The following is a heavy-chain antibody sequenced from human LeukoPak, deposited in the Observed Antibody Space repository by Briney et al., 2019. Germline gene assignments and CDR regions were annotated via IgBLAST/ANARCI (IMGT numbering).Heavy chain of an antibody. CDR3: VKDKLNYASGYFDY. D-gene: IGHD3-10*01. CDR1: GFTFSNYG. Sequence: GGSLRLSCAASGFTFSNYGMTWVRQAPGKGLEWVSGISGSDDNTYYADSVKGRFTISRDNSKKTLYLHMNNLRAEDTAVYYCVKDKLNYASGYFDYWGQGTLVTVSS. CDR2: ISGSDDNT. J-gene: IGHJ4*02. V-gene: IGHV3-23*01.